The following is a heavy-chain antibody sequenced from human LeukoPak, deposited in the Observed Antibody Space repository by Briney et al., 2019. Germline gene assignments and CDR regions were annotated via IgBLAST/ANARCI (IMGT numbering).Heavy chain of an antibody. D-gene: IGHD5-24*01. CDR3: ARDRRGRDGYKFDY. Sequence: SETLSLTCAVYDGSFSGYYWSWIRQPPGKGLEWIGYIYYSGSTNYNPSLKSRVTISVDTSKSQFSLQLSSVTAADTAVYYCARDRRGRDGYKFDYWGQGTLVTVSS. CDR1: DGSFSGYY. J-gene: IGHJ4*02. V-gene: IGHV4-59*12. CDR2: IYYSGST.